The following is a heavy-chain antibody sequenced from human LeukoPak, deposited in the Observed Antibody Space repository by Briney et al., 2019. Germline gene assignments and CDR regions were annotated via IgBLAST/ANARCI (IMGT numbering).Heavy chain of an antibody. D-gene: IGHD3-22*01. CDR2: IYYSGST. CDR1: GGSISSYY. V-gene: IGHV4-59*12. J-gene: IGHJ3*02. Sequence: TSETLSLTCTVSGGSISSYYWSWIRQPPGKGLEWIGSIYYSGSTYYNPSLKSRVTISVDTSKNQFSLKLSSVTAADTAVYYCARARLLNYYDSSGSTHDAFDIWGQGTMVTVSS. CDR3: ARARLLNYYDSSGSTHDAFDI.